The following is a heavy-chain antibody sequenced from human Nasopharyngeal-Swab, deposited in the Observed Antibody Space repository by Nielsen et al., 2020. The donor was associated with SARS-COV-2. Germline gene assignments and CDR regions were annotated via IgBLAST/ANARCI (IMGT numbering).Heavy chain of an antibody. CDR3: VRDAPLGAAGSMGYYFAMDV. CDR2: ISAYNGNT. D-gene: IGHD6-13*01. Sequence: ASVKVSCKASGYTFTSYAISWVRQAPRQGLEWMGWISAYNGNTNYAQKFQGRVSMTTDTSTNTAYMELRSLRSDDTAVYYCVRDAPLGAAGSMGYYFAMDVWGQGTTVTVSS. V-gene: IGHV1-18*01. CDR1: GYTFTSYA. J-gene: IGHJ6*02.